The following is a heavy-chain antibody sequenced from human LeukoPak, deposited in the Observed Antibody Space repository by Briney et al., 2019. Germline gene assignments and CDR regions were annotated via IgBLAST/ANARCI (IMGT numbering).Heavy chain of an antibody. CDR2: ISSNGGST. D-gene: IGHD5-12*01. Sequence: GGSLRLSCAASGFSFRGYGMHWVRQAPGKGLEYVSAISSNGGSTYYANSVKGRFTISRDNSKNTLYLQMGSLRAEDMAVYYCARVGGYDYYFDYWGQGTLVTVSS. CDR3: ARVGGYDYYFDY. J-gene: IGHJ4*02. V-gene: IGHV3-64*01. CDR1: GFSFRGYG.